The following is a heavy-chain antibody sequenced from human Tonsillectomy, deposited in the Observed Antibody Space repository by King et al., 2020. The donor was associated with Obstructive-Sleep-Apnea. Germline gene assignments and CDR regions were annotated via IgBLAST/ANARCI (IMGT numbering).Heavy chain of an antibody. V-gene: IGHV4-34*01. J-gene: IGHJ4*02. Sequence: HVQLQQWGPGLLKPSETLSLTCAVYGESFSGCYWTWIRQPPGKGLEWIGEINHSGSTIYSPSLKSRVTISVDTSKNPFSLNLSSVTAADTAVYYCARLRAGQGSNAFDYWGQGTLVTVSS. CDR3: ARLRAGQGSNAFDY. CDR2: INHSGST. CDR1: GESFSGCY. D-gene: IGHD1-26*01.